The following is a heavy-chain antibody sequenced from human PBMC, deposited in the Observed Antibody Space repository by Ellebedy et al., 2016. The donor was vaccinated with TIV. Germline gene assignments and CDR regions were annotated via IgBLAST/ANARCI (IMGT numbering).Heavy chain of an antibody. CDR3: ARAAPYRLLHWGGDCDSGDS. D-gene: IGHD2-21*02. V-gene: IGHV1-69*13. CDR1: GDPFSTDA. J-gene: IGHJ4*02. CDR2: IIPIFGTA. Sequence: AASVKVSCKTSGDPFSTDAITWVRQAPGQGLEWMGGIIPIFGTANYAQNFQDRVTITADEATKTVYMALSSLRSEYTAVYYCARAAPYRLLHWGGDCDSGDSWGQGTLVTVTS.